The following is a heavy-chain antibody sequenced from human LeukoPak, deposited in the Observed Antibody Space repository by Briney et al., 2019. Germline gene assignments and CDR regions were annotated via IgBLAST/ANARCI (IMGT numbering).Heavy chain of an antibody. Sequence: KPGRSLRLSCTASGFTFGDYAMSWFRQAPGKGLELVGFMRSKAYGGTTEYAASVKGRFTISRDDSKSIAYLQMNSLKTEDTAVYYCTRDGHTDMHSLAGWGQGTLVTVSS. D-gene: IGHD5-18*01. CDR2: MRSKAYGGTT. J-gene: IGHJ4*02. V-gene: IGHV3-49*05. CDR3: TRDGHTDMHSLAG. CDR1: GFTFGDYA.